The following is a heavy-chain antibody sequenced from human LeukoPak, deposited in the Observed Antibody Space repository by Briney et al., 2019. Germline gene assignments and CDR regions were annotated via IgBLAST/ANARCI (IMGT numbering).Heavy chain of an antibody. D-gene: IGHD2-15*01. Sequence: GGSLSLSCAASGFTFSSYWMHWVRQAPGKGLVWVSRIVSDGSSATYADSVRGRFTVSRDNAKSTLFLQMNSLTHEDTAVYYCVRDIATTPVYWGQGALVTVSS. J-gene: IGHJ4*02. CDR2: IVSDGSSA. V-gene: IGHV3-74*01. CDR1: GFTFSSYW. CDR3: VRDIATTPVY.